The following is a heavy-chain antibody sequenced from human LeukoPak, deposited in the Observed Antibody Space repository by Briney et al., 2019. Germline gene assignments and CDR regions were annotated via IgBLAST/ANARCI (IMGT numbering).Heavy chain of an antibody. D-gene: IGHD1-1*01. J-gene: IGHJ6*02. Sequence: SETLSLTCTVSGGSISSYYWSWIRQPAGKGLEWIGRIYTSGSTNYNPSLKSRVTMSVDTSKNQFSLKLSSVTAADTAVYYCARDRPLTGTKYYYGMDVWGQGTTVTVSS. CDR1: GGSISSYY. V-gene: IGHV4-4*07. CDR2: IYTSGST. CDR3: ARDRPLTGTKYYYGMDV.